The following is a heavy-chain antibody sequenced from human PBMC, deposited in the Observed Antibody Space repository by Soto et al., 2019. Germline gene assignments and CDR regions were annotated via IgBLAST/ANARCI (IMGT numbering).Heavy chain of an antibody. Sequence: QVQLVQSGAEVKKPGASVKVSCKASGYTFTTYGISWVRQAPGQGLEWMGWINPYNGNTKYAQKLQGRVTMTTDTATSTAYMELRSLRSDDTAVYYCARDDYGSDKYYGMDVWGQGTTVTVSS. J-gene: IGHJ6*02. V-gene: IGHV1-18*01. CDR3: ARDDYGSDKYYGMDV. CDR2: INPYNGNT. D-gene: IGHD3-10*01. CDR1: GYTFTTYG.